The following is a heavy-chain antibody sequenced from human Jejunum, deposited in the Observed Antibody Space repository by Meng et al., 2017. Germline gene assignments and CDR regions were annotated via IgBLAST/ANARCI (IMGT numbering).Heavy chain of an antibody. CDR3: ARHFLTMSKDYFDY. CDR1: GGSAITTGYY. CDR2: IYYSGST. J-gene: IGHJ4*02. D-gene: IGHD2/OR15-2a*01. V-gene: IGHV4-39*01. Sequence: QVQLQESGPGLVKPSETLSLTCTVSGGSAITTGYYWGWIRQPPGKGLEWMGSIYYSGSTYYNSPLQGRLTISVDTSKNQFSLKLRSVTAADTAIYYCARHFLTMSKDYFDYWGQGTLVTVSS.